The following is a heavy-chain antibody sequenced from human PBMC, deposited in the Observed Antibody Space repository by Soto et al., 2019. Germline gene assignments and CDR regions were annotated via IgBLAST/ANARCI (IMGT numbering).Heavy chain of an antibody. CDR3: AIPPLPGYSIHFNS. D-gene: IGHD2-15*01. CDR1: GYIFIDYW. J-gene: IGHJ4*02. CDR2: VYPRDSDT. Sequence: EVQLVQSGAEVKKPGESLKISCKASGYIFIDYWIGWVRQMPGKGLEWMGIVYPRDSDTRYSPSFQGQVTISADRSTGTAFLQWRSLKASDTALYYCAIPPLPGYSIHFNSWGQGTLVTVSS. V-gene: IGHV5-51*01.